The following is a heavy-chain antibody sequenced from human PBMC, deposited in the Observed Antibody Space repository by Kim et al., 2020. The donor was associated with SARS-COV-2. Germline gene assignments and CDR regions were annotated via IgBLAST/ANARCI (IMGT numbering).Heavy chain of an antibody. V-gene: IGHV3-11*04. CDR3: ARGGPDGSLRH. J-gene: IGHJ1*01. CDR2: I. Sequence: IYYADSVKGRFTISRDNAKNSLYLQMNSLRAEDTAVYYCARGGPDGSLRHWGQGTLVTVSS.